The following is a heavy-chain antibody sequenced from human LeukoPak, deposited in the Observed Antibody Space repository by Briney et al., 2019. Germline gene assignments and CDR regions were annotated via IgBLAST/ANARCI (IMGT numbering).Heavy chain of an antibody. Sequence: PGGSLRLSCAVSGFTFSSYWMSWVRQAPGKGLEWVANIKLDGSEKYYVDSVKGRFTISRDNAKNSLYLQMNSLRAEDTAVYYCAELGITMIGGVWGKGTTVTISS. CDR2: IKLDGSEK. V-gene: IGHV3-7*01. CDR1: GFTFSSYW. J-gene: IGHJ6*04. CDR3: AELGITMIGGV. D-gene: IGHD3-10*02.